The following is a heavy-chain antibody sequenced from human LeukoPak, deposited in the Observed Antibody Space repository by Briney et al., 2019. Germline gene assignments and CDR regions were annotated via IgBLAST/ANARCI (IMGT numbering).Heavy chain of an antibody. V-gene: IGHV3-30*02. J-gene: IGHJ4*02. Sequence: PGGPLRLSCAASGFTFSSYGMQWVRQAPGKGLEWVAFIRYDGSDKYYVDSVQGRFTISRDNSKNTLYLQMNSLRGEDTAVYYCAKDRERVLRSTSYSYDYWGQGTLVTVSS. D-gene: IGHD2-2*01. CDR2: IRYDGSDK. CDR1: GFTFSSYG. CDR3: AKDRERVLRSTSYSYDY.